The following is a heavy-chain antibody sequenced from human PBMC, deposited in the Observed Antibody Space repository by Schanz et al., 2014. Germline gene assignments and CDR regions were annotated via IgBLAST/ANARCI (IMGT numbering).Heavy chain of an antibody. Sequence: EVQLLESGGGLVQPGGSLRLSCSASTFTFDHYAMTWVRQAPGKGLVWVARINSVGSNTDYADSVKGRFTISSDNSKSTLYLQMSSLRAEDTAVYYCAKSQGSSFDSWGQGTLVTVSS. J-gene: IGHJ4*02. CDR1: TFTFDHYA. V-gene: IGHV3-23*01. CDR3: AKSQGSSFDS. CDR2: INSVGSNT. D-gene: IGHD6-13*01.